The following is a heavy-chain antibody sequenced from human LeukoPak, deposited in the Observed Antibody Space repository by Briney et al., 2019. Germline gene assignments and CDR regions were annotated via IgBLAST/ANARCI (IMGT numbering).Heavy chain of an antibody. CDR2: VYSTGSTTGST. D-gene: IGHD2-2*01. Sequence: PSETLSLTCTVSGGSISSTSIYCWGWIRQPPGKGLEWIGSVYSTGSTTGSTYYNPSLKSRVTISADTSKNQFSLKLNSVTAADTAVYYCARLSAMAHDAFDIWGQGTMVTVSS. J-gene: IGHJ3*02. V-gene: IGHV4-39*01. CDR1: GGSISSTSIYC. CDR3: ARLSAMAHDAFDI.